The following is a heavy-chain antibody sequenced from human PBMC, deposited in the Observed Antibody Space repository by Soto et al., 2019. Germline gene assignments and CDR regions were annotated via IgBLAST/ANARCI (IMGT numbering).Heavy chain of an antibody. D-gene: IGHD2-2*01. CDR3: AKDPRYCTSCNCYHRVGY. Sequence: GGSLRLSCEGSGFTFSTYAMSWIRQAPGKGPEWVSAISGSGGNTYYADSVKGRFTISRDNSRNTLYLQMDSLRAEDTAIYYCAKDPRYCTSCNCYHRVGYWGQGTLVTVPS. CDR1: GFTFSTYA. V-gene: IGHV3-23*01. CDR2: ISGSGGNT. J-gene: IGHJ4*02.